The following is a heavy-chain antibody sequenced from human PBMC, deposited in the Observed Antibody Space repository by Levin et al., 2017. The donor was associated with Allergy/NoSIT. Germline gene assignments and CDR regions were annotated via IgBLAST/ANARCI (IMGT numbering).Heavy chain of an antibody. Sequence: GESLKISCKASGYTFTSYGISWVRQAPGQGLEWMGWISAYNGNTNYAQKLQGRVTMTTDTSTSTAYMELRSLRSDDTAVYYCARVVPSIAARQSCDYWGQGTLVTVSS. CDR1: GYTFTSYG. CDR2: ISAYNGNT. CDR3: ARVVPSIAARQSCDY. V-gene: IGHV1-18*01. J-gene: IGHJ4*02. D-gene: IGHD6-6*01.